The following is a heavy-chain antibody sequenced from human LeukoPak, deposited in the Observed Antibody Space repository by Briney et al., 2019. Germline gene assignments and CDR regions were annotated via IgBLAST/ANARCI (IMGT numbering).Heavy chain of an antibody. V-gene: IGHV1-18*04. J-gene: IGHJ4*02. Sequence: ASVKVSCKASGYSFTGYYIHWVRQAPGQGLEWMGWISGYNGNTNYAQKLQGRVTMTTDTSTSTAYMELRSLRSDDTAVYYCARASYYDTGGPKDYWGQGTLVTVSS. CDR2: ISGYNGNT. CDR3: ARASYYDTGGPKDY. D-gene: IGHD3-22*01. CDR1: GYSFTGYY.